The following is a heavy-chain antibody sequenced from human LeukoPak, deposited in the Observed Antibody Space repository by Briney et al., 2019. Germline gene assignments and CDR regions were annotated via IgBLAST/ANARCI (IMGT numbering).Heavy chain of an antibody. J-gene: IGHJ6*03. CDR2: ISGSGGST. Sequence: AGGSLRLSCAASGFTFSSYEMNWVRQAPGKGLEWVSAISGSGGSTYYADSVKGRFTISRDNSKNTLYLQMNSLRAEDTAVYYCAKADSQDSSGWYGDHYYYYYMDVWGKGTTVTISS. CDR3: AKADSQDSSGWYGDHYYYYYMDV. CDR1: GFTFSSYE. D-gene: IGHD6-19*01. V-gene: IGHV3-23*01.